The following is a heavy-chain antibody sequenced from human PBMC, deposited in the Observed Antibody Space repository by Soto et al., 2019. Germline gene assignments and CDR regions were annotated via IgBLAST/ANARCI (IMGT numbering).Heavy chain of an antibody. Sequence: EVQLVESGGGLVKPGGSLRLSCAASGFTFSSYSMNWVRQAPGKGLEWVSSFTSGSRYIYYADSEKGRFIICRYNANNALYLQMHSLRAEDTGVYYCARDKFGQCFDYWGPGTLVNVSS. J-gene: IGHJ4*02. CDR2: FTSGSRYI. CDR3: ARDKFGQCFDY. D-gene: IGHD3-10*01. CDR1: GFTFSSYS. V-gene: IGHV3-21*01.